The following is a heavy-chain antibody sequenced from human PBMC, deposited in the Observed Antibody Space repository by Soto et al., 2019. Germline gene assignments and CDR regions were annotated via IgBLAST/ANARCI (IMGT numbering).Heavy chain of an antibody. Sequence: EVQLVESGGGLVKPGGSLRLSCAASGFTFSSYSMNWVRQAPGKGLEWVSSISSSSSYIYYADSVKGRFTISRDNVKNSLYLQMNSLRAEDTAVYYCAILIVPAAIGSMDVWGKGTTVTVSS. CDR3: AILIVPAAIGSMDV. D-gene: IGHD2-2*01. CDR2: ISSSSSYI. J-gene: IGHJ6*03. CDR1: GFTFSSYS. V-gene: IGHV3-21*01.